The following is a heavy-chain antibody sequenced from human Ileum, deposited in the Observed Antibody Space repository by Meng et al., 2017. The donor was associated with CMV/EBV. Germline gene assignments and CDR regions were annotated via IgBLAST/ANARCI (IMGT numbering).Heavy chain of an antibody. CDR2: LTPNTGGT. CDR3: TRHGDYFDV. D-gene: IGHD2-21*02. CDR1: GYTFTDNH. V-gene: IGHV1-2*02. Sequence: ASVKVSCKASGYTFTDNHLHWVRQAPGQGLEWMGWLTPNTGGTFYAQKFQGRVTMTGDTSISTAYMELRRLTSDDTAVYYCTRHGDYFDVWGQGTTVTVSS. J-gene: IGHJ6*02.